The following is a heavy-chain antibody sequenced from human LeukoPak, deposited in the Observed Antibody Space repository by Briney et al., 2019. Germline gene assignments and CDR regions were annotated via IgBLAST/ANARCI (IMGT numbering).Heavy chain of an antibody. V-gene: IGHV1-2*02. CDR2: INSDSGFT. CDR3: ARNFVMKGFDP. CDR1: GYTFTGYY. Sequence: GASVKVSCKASGYTFTGYYMNWVRQAPGQGLEWMGWINSDSGFTKYAQKFQGRVTMTRDTSITTVYMDLTRLTSDDTAVYYCARNFVMKGFDPWGQGTLVTVSS. J-gene: IGHJ5*02. D-gene: IGHD3-16*01.